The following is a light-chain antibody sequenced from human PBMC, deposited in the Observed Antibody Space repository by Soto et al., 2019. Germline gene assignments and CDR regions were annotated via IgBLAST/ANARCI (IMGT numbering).Light chain of an antibody. V-gene: IGKV3-11*01. Sequence: EIVLTQSPGTLSLSPGARGPLSCRASESVTDYLAWYQQKPGQAPRLLVYDVSNRAAGIPTRFSGGGSGTDFTLTISNVEPEDFAVYYCQQRSDWPWTFGQGTKVDIK. J-gene: IGKJ1*01. CDR1: ESVTDY. CDR2: DVS. CDR3: QQRSDWPWT.